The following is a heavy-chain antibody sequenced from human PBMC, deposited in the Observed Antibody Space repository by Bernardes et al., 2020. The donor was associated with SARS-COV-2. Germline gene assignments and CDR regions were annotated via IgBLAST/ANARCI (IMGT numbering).Heavy chain of an antibody. J-gene: IGHJ4*02. CDR2: IYPGDSDT. V-gene: IGHV5-51*01. CDR1: GYSFTRYW. D-gene: IGHD1-26*01. CDR3: AIPSLVGAFDY. Sequence: GQHLKGSCKGSGYSFTRYWIGWVRPMPGKGLEWMGIIYPGDSDTRYSPSFQGQVTISADKSISTAYLQWSSLKASDTAMYYCAIPSLVGAFDYWGQGTLVTVSS.